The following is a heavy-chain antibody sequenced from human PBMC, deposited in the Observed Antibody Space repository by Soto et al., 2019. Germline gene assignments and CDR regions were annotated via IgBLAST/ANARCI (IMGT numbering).Heavy chain of an antibody. V-gene: IGHV3-74*01. J-gene: IGHJ4*02. CDR3: AREGASLF. Sequence: EVQLVESGGGLVQPGGSLRLSCAASGFTFSSYWMHWFRQAPGKGLVWFARVKSDEGYTAYADSVKGRFSISRDNAKNMLYLQMNSLRVDDTAVYYCAREGASLFWGQGTPVTVSS. CDR2: VKSDEGYT. CDR1: GFTFSSYW.